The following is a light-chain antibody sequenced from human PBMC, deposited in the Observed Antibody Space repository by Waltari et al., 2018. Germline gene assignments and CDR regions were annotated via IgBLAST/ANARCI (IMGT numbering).Light chain of an antibody. V-gene: IGKV4-1*01. CDR1: QSVLYSANNRNY. J-gene: IGKJ2*02. CDR3: QQYLSAPRT. Sequence: DIVMTQSPDSLAVSLGERAIINCKSSQSVLYSANNRNYLAWYQQKPGQPPKLLIFWASTRESGVPDRFSGSGSGTDFTLTISSLQAEDVAVYYCQQYLSAPRTFGQGTVLEIK. CDR2: WAS.